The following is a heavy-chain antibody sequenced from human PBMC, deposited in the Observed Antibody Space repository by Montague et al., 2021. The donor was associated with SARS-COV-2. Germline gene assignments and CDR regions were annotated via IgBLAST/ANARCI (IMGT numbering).Heavy chain of an antibody. CDR1: GGSTASRY. CDR2: VYYNYNT. J-gene: IGHJ3*01. CDR3: ARGWAFDP. V-gene: IGHV4-59*08. D-gene: IGHD6-19*01. Sequence: SETLSLTCTVSGGSTASRYWNWIRQSPGQRPEWICYVYYNYNTKYNPSLPSRVTISIDTSKNQFSLWLNSVTAADTAVYFCARGWAFDPWGQGRLVTVSS.